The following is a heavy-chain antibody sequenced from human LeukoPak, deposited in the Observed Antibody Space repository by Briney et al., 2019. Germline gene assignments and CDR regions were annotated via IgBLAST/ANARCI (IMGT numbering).Heavy chain of an antibody. J-gene: IGHJ4*02. CDR2: IRSKANSYAT. D-gene: IGHD3-16*02. CDR3: TRRNDYVWGSYLDN. V-gene: IGHV3-73*01. CDR1: GFTFSGSA. Sequence: GGSLRLSCAASGFTFSGSAMHWVRQASGKGLEWVGRIRSKANSYATAYAASVKGRFTIPRDDSKNTAYLQMNSLKTEDTAVYYCTRRNDYVWGSYLDNWGQGTLVTVSS.